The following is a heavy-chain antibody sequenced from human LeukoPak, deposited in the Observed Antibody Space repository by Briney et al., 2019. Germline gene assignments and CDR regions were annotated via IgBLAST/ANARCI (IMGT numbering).Heavy chain of an antibody. D-gene: IGHD3-22*01. V-gene: IGHV3-74*01. J-gene: IGHJ4*02. Sequence: PGGSLRLSCAASGFTFSSHWMYWVRQAPGKGLVWVSRIHSDGSSTNYADSVKGRFTISRDNAKNSLYLQMNSLRAEDTAVYYCARSRYDSSGYGLFDYWGQGTLVTVSS. CDR3: ARSRYDSSGYGLFDY. CDR2: IHSDGSST. CDR1: GFTFSSHW.